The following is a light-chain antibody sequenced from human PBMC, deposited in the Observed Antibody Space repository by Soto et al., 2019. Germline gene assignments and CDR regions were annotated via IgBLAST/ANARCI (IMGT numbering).Light chain of an antibody. V-gene: IGLV2-14*01. CDR2: EVS. CDR3: SSYTSSSTPVV. J-gene: IGLJ2*01. CDR1: SSDVGGYNY. Sequence: QSVLTQPASVSGSPGQSIPISCTGTSSDVGGYNYVSWYQQHPGKAPKLMIYEVSNRPSGVSNRFSGSKSGNTASLTISGLQAEDEADYYCSSYTSSSTPVVFGGGTKLTVL.